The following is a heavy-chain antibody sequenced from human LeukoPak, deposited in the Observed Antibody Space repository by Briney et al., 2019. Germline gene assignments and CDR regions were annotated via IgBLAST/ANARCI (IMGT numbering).Heavy chain of an antibody. D-gene: IGHD3-10*01. J-gene: IGHJ4*02. CDR3: ARSTYYYGSGSYRPFDY. Sequence: SGPALVKPTQTLTLTCTFSGFSLSTSGMRVSWIRQPPGKALEWLARIDWDDDKFYSTSLKTRLTIPKDTSKNQVVLTMTNMDPVDTATYYCARSTYYYGSGSYRPFDYWGQGTLVTVSS. CDR2: IDWDDDK. CDR1: GFSLSTSGMR. V-gene: IGHV2-70*04.